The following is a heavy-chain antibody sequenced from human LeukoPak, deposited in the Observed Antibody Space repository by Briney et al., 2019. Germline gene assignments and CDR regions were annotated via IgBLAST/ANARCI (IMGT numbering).Heavy chain of an antibody. CDR1: GFSFSTYA. CDR3: ARIYGYFDY. V-gene: IGHV3-23*01. Sequence: PGGSLRLSCAASGFSFSTYAMSWVRQAPGKGLEWVSSISGSGTTTYYADSVRGRFTFSRDSSKNTLYLQMNNLRAEDTAVYCCARIYGYFDYWGQGTLVTVSS. D-gene: IGHD5-18*01. CDR2: ISGSGTTT. J-gene: IGHJ4*02.